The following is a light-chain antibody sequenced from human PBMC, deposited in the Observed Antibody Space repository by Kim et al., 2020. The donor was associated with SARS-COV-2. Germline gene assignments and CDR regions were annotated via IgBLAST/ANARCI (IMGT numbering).Light chain of an antibody. CDR1: QSVGDY. CDR3: QQRYNWPPIT. J-gene: IGKJ5*01. CDR2: DAS. V-gene: IGKV3-11*01. Sequence: PGERATLSCRASQSVGDYLAWYQQKPGQSPRLLIYDASNRATGVPARFSGSGSGTDFTLTISSLEPDDFGIYYCQQRYNWPPITFGQGTRLEIK.